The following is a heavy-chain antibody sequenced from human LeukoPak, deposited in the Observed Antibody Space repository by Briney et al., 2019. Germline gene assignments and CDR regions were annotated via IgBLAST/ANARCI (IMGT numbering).Heavy chain of an antibody. D-gene: IGHD3-10*01. CDR1: GLTFSSHW. CDR3: ARAGSLWFGESKFDY. V-gene: IGHV3-7*01. J-gene: IGHJ4*02. Sequence: GGSLRLSCAASGLTFSSHWMHWVRQAPGKGLEWVANINQDGSEKYYVDSVKGRFTISRDNAKNSLYLQMNSLRAEDTAVYYCARAGSLWFGESKFDYWGQGTLVTVSS. CDR2: INQDGSEK.